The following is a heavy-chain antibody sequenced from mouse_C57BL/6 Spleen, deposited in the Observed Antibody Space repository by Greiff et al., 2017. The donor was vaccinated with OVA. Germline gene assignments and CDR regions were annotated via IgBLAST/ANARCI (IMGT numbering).Heavy chain of an antibody. CDR3: ARGGYYGFAY. J-gene: IGHJ3*01. V-gene: IGHV5-4*03. D-gene: IGHD2-3*01. CDR1: GFTFSSYA. CDR2: ISDGGSYT. Sequence: EVMLVESGGGLVKPGGSLKLSCAASGFTFSSYAMSWVRQTPEKRLEWVATISDGGSYTYYPDNVKGRFTISRDNAKNNLYLQMSHLKSEDTAMYYCARGGYYGFAYWGQGTLVTVSA.